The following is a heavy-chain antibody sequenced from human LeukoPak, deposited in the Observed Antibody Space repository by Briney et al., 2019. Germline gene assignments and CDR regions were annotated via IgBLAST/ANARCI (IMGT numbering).Heavy chain of an antibody. J-gene: IGHJ4*02. CDR2: IYGGGST. D-gene: IGHD1-20*01. V-gene: IGHV3-53*01. CDR3: ASRDNWNQGDY. Sequence: PGGSLRLSCAPSGLTVSGNYMSWVRQAPGRGLEWVSSIYGGGSTYYANSVKGRFTISRDNSKNTLYLQMNSLRAEDTAVYYCASRDNWNQGDYWGQGTLVTVSS. CDR1: GLTVSGNY.